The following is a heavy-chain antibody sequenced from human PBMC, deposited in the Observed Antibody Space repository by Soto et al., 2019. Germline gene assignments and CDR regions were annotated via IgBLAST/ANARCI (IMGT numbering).Heavy chain of an antibody. J-gene: IGHJ4*02. V-gene: IGHV4-59*01. D-gene: IGHD1-26*01. Sequence: KPSETLSLTCTVSGGSISTYYWSWIRQPLGKGLEWIGYIYYSGNTNYNPSLKSRVTISVDTSKNQFSLKLSSVTAADTAVYYCASMGSSYYFDYWGQGTLVTVSS. CDR3: ASMGSSYYFDY. CDR2: IYYSGNT. CDR1: GGSISTYY.